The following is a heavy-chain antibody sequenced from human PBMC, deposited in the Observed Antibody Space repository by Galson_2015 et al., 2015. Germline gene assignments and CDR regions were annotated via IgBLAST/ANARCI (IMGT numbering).Heavy chain of an antibody. CDR1: GGSISSYY. J-gene: IGHJ4*02. CDR2: IYYSGSI. V-gene: IGHV4-59*01. CDR3: ASSLGSSSWVDY. D-gene: IGHD6-13*01. Sequence: SETLSLTCSVSGGSISSYYWSWIRQPPGKGLEWIGYIYYSGSINYNPSLKSRVTISVDTSNNQFSLKLSSVTAADTAVYYCASSLGSSSWVDYWGQGTLVTVSS.